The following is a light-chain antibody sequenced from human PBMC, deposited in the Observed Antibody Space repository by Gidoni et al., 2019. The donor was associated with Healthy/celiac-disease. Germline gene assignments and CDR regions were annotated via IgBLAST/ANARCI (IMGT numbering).Light chain of an antibody. Sequence: EIVITQSPATLSVSPGERATLSCRASQSVSSNLAWYQQKPGQAPRLLIYGASTRATGIPARFSGSGSGTEFTLTISSLQYEDFAVYYCQQYNNWPSWTFGQGTKVEIK. CDR1: QSVSSN. J-gene: IGKJ1*01. CDR2: GAS. CDR3: QQYNNWPSWT. V-gene: IGKV3-15*01.